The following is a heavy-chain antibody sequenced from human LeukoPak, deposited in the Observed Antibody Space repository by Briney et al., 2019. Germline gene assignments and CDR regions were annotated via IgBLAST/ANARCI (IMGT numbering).Heavy chain of an antibody. D-gene: IGHD3-9*01. J-gene: IGHJ5*02. CDR1: GYTFTGYY. CDR3: ARDHNPYIPIDKFDTYNWFDP. V-gene: IGHV1-2*06. Sequence: ASVKVSCKASGYTFTGYYMHWVRQAPGQGLEWMGRINPNSGGTNYAQKFPGRVTMTRDTSISTAYMELSRLRSDDTAVYYCARDHNPYIPIDKFDTYNWFDPWGQGTLVTVSS. CDR2: INPNSGGT.